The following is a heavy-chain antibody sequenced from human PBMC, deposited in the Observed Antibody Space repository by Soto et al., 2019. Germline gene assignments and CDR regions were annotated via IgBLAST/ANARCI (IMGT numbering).Heavy chain of an antibody. CDR1: GYTFTRYD. D-gene: IGHD2-2*02. CDR3: ARIGYCSSTSCYTASYYYGMDV. CDR2: MNPNSGNT. V-gene: IGHV1-8*01. Sequence: ASVKVSCNASGYTFTRYDINWVRQATGQGLEWMGWMNPNSGNTGYAQKFQGRVTMTRNTSISTAYMELSSLRSEDTAVYYCARIGYCSSTSCYTASYYYGMDVWGQGTTVTVSS. J-gene: IGHJ6*02.